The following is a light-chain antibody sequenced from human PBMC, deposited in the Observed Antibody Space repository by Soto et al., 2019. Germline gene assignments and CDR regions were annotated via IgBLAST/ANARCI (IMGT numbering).Light chain of an antibody. V-gene: IGKV3-15*01. CDR3: QQYSKWPT. J-gene: IGKJ1*01. CDR1: QSVSAN. CDR2: GPS. Sequence: EIVMTQSPATLSVSPVERPTLSCRPSQSVSANLAWSQHKPAHAPRVLIYGPSTRAPGIQARFSGRGTGTDFTITISILHDEYVAVYCCQQYSKWPTFGRGTKVDIK.